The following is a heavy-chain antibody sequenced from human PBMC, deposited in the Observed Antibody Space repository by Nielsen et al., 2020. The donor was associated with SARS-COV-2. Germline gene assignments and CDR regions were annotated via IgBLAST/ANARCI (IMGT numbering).Heavy chain of an antibody. D-gene: IGHD6-19*01. Sequence: GGSLRLSCAASGFTFSSYDMHWVRQATGKGLEWVSAIGTAGDTYYADSVKGRFTISRDNSKNTVYLQMNSLRAEDTAVYYCAKEAVAVGMDVWGQGTTVTVSS. CDR3: AKEAVAVGMDV. CDR2: IGTAGDT. CDR1: GFTFSSYD. V-gene: IGHV3-13*04. J-gene: IGHJ6*02.